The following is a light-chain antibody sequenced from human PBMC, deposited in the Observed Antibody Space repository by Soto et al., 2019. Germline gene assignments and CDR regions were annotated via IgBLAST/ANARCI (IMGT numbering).Light chain of an antibody. Sequence: DIVLTQSPGTLSLSPGERATLSCGASQSITSRSLAWYQQKPRRAPRLLIYDASSRATGIPHRFSASGSGTDFTLTISSLEPEDFAVYYCQQYVASPYTFGQGTKVDSK. CDR1: QSITSRS. V-gene: IGKV3-20*01. CDR2: DAS. CDR3: QQYVASPYT. J-gene: IGKJ2*01.